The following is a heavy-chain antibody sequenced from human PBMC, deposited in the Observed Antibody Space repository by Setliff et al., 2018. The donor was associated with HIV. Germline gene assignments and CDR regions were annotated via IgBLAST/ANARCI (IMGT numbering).Heavy chain of an antibody. J-gene: IGHJ3*02. Sequence: GSLRLSCTASEFTFSRYNMNWVRQAPGKGLECVSYISSDSSAIDYADSVKGRFTISRDNAKNSLYLQMNSLRAEDTAVYYCTRSMNYDTSGWSFDAFDIWGQGTMVTVSS. D-gene: IGHD3-22*01. CDR2: ISSDSSAI. CDR1: EFTFSRYN. V-gene: IGHV3-48*01. CDR3: TRSMNYDTSGWSFDAFDI.